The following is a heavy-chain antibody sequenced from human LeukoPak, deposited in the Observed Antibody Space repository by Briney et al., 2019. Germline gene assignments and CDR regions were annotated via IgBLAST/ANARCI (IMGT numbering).Heavy chain of an antibody. CDR3: ARLRGKAAAGQYYYYYMDV. Sequence: SETLSLTCAVYGGSFSGYYWRWIRQPPGKGLEWIGEINHSGSTNYNPSLKSRVTISVDTSKNQFSLKLSSVTAADTAVYYCARLRGKAAAGQYYYYYMDVWGKGTTVTVSS. V-gene: IGHV4-34*01. J-gene: IGHJ6*03. D-gene: IGHD6-13*01. CDR2: INHSGST. CDR1: GGSFSGYY.